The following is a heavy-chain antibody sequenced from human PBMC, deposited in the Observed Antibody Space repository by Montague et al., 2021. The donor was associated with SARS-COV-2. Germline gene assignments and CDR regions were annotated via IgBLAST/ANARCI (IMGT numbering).Heavy chain of an antibody. CDR1: GGSISTYY. CDR2: IYYSGTA. V-gene: IGHV4-59*08. CDR3: ARLVGGRETRFDP. Sequence: SETLSLTCTVSGGSISTYYWSWIRQHPGKGLEWIGYIYYSGTANYNPSLKSRVTISVDTSKNQFSLKVRSVTAADTAVYYCARLVGGRETRFDPWGQGTLVTVSS. J-gene: IGHJ5*02. D-gene: IGHD3-10*01.